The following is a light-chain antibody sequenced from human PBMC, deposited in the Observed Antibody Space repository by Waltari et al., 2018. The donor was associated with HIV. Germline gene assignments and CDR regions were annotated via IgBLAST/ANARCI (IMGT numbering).Light chain of an antibody. V-gene: IGKV1-5*03. CDR3: QQYNTYPYT. CDR1: QSISNW. Sequence: IQMTQSPSTLSASVGDRVTITCRASQSISNWLAWYQQTPGKAPNLLIYKASSLESGVPSRFSGSGSGTEFTLTISSLQPDDFATYYCQQYNTYPYTFGQGTKLEIK. J-gene: IGKJ2*01. CDR2: KAS.